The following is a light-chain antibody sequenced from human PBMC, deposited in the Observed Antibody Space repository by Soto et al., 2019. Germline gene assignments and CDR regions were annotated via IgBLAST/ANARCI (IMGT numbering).Light chain of an antibody. CDR1: SSDIGGYNY. J-gene: IGLJ1*01. CDR3: VSYTSIITFYV. CDR2: EVS. Sequence: QSVLTQPASVSGSPGQSITISCTGTSSDIGGYNYVSWYQQHPGKAPKLIIFEVSDRPSGVSNRFSGSKSGNTASLTISGLQAEDEADYYCVSYTSIITFYVFGTGTKVTAL. V-gene: IGLV2-14*01.